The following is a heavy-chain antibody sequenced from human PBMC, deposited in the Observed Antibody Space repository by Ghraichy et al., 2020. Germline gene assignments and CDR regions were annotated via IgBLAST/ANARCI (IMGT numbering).Heavy chain of an antibody. V-gene: IGHV3-7*03. D-gene: IGHD3-16*02. J-gene: IGHJ4*02. CDR1: GFTFNIYW. CDR2: IKKDGSEK. Sequence: GGSLRLSCAASGFTFNIYWMSWVRQAPGKGLEWVANIKKDGSEKYYVDSVKGRFTISRDNAKNSLYLQMNSLRAEDTAVYYCARDIDFDYCGKGTLVTVSS. CDR3: ARDIDFDY.